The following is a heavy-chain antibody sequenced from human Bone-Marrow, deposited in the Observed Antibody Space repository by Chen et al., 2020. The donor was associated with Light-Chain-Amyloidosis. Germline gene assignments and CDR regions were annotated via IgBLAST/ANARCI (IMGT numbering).Heavy chain of an antibody. D-gene: IGHD5-12*01. CDR1: GYTFPNYW. Sequence: KPGESLKISCKGSGYTFPNYWIGWVRQMPGKGLEWMGVIYPDDSDARYSPSFEGQVTIXADKSITXXXXXWRSXXASDTAMYYCARRRDGYNFDYWGQGTLVTVSS. V-gene: IGHV5-51*01. J-gene: IGHJ4*02. CDR2: IYPDDSDA. CDR3: ARRRDGYNFDY.